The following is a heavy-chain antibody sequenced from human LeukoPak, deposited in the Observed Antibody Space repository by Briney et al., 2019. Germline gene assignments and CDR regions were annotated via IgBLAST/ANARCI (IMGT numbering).Heavy chain of an antibody. CDR3: ARRAERYSSSWYNWFDP. CDR1: GGSFSGYY. CDR2: INHSGST. V-gene: IGHV4-34*01. D-gene: IGHD6-13*01. J-gene: IGHJ5*02. Sequence: PSETLPLTCAVYGGSFSGYYWSWIRQPPGKGLEWIGEINHSGSTNYNPSLKSRVTISVDTSKNQFSLKLSSVTAADTAVYYCARRAERYSSSWYNWFDPWGRGTLVTVSS.